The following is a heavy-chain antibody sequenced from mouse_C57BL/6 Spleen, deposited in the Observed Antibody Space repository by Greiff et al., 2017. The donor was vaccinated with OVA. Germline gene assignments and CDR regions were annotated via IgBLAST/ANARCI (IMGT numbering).Heavy chain of an antibody. Sequence: EVMLVESGGGLVKPGGSLKLSCAASGFTFSSYTMSWVRQTPEKRLEWVATISGGGGNTYYPDSVKGRFTISRDNAKNTLYLQMSSLRSEDTALYYCARGNYYGSSPLYYFDYWGQGTTLTVSS. D-gene: IGHD1-1*01. CDR2: ISGGGGNT. V-gene: IGHV5-9*01. CDR3: ARGNYYGSSPLYYFDY. J-gene: IGHJ2*01. CDR1: GFTFSSYT.